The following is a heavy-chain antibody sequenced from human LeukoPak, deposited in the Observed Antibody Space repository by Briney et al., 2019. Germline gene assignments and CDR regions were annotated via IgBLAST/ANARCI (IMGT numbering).Heavy chain of an antibody. CDR1: GYTFTSYG. CDR2: ISAYNGNT. V-gene: IGHV1-18*01. J-gene: IGHJ1*01. CDR3: AYGDYGVRYFQH. Sequence: ASVKVSCKASGYTFTSYGISWVRQAPGQGLEWMGWISAYNGNTNYAQKLQGRVTMNTDTSTSTAYMELRSLRSDDTAVYYCAYGDYGVRYFQHWGQGTLVTVSS. D-gene: IGHD4-17*01.